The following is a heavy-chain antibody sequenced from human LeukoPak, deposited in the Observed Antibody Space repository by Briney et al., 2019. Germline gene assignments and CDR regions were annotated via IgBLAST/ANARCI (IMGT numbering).Heavy chain of an antibody. CDR1: GASISNARYY. J-gene: IGHJ4*02. D-gene: IGHD6-19*01. CDR2: IYYSGST. Sequence: PSETLSLTCAVSGASISNARYYWGWVRQPPGKGLEWIGSIYYSGSTYYNPSLKSRVTISVDTSKRQFSLKVSAVTAADTAVYYCASHYTPYTSGWNVGLDYWGQGTLVIASS. V-gene: IGHV4-39*01. CDR3: ASHYTPYTSGWNVGLDY.